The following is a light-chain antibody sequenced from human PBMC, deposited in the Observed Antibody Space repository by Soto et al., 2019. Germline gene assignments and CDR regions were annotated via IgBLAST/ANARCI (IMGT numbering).Light chain of an antibody. CDR3: SSFTSRFTFV. CDR2: EVT. Sequence: QSALTQPASVSGSPRQSIAISCTGNRSDVGDYNYVSWYQQHPGKAPKLMISEVTNRPSGVSDRFSGSKSGNTASLTISGLQAEDEADYYCSSFTSRFTFVFGTGTKVTVL. V-gene: IGLV2-14*01. J-gene: IGLJ1*01. CDR1: RSDVGDYNY.